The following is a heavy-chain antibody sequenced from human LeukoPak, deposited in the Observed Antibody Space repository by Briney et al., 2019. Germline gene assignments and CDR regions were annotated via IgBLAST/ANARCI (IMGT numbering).Heavy chain of an antibody. CDR1: GFTFSDYY. D-gene: IGHD3-3*01. CDR2: ISSSGSTI. V-gene: IGHV3-11*01. CDR3: ARGLRFLECPFDP. Sequence: GGSLRLSCAASGFTFSDYYMSWIRQAPGKGLEWVSYISSSGSTIYYADSVKGRFTISRDNAKNSLYLQMNSLRAEDTAVYYWARGLRFLECPFDPWGQGTLVTVSS. J-gene: IGHJ5*02.